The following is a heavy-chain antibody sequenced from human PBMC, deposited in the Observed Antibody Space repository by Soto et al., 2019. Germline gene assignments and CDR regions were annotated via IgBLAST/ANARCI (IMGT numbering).Heavy chain of an antibody. CDR2: IIPIFGTA. D-gene: IGHD5-12*01. CDR1: GGTFSSYA. J-gene: IGHJ6*02. Sequence: QVQLVQSGAEVKKPGSSVKVSCKASGGTFSSYAISWVRQAPGQGLEWMGGIIPIFGTANDAQKFQGRVTITADESTRTAYMELSRLRSEDTAVYYCARVSRMATTDYYYCGMDVWGQGTTVPVSS. CDR3: ARVSRMATTDYYYCGMDV. V-gene: IGHV1-69*01.